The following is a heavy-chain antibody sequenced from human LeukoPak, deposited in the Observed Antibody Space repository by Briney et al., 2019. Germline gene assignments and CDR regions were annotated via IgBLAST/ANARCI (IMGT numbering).Heavy chain of an antibody. Sequence: PSETLSLTCSVSGGSITKNGYYWGWIRQSPETGLEWIGSMHYSGSTYYNPSLNSRVTISVDTSKNQFSLKLTSVTAADTAVYYCARNSPSAYYIGQADFWGQGTLVTVSS. CDR1: GGSITKNGYY. J-gene: IGHJ4*02. CDR2: MHYSGST. D-gene: IGHD3-3*01. CDR3: ARNSPSAYYIGQADF. V-gene: IGHV4-39*07.